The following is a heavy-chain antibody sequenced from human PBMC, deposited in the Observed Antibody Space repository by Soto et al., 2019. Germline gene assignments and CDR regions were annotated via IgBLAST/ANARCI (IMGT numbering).Heavy chain of an antibody. Sequence: LRLSCAASGFTFSSYGMHWVRQAPGKGLEWVAVISYDGSNKYYADSVKGRFTISRDNSKNTLYLQMNSLRAEDTAVYYCAKGSGDWGQGTLVTVSS. D-gene: IGHD6-19*01. V-gene: IGHV3-30*18. J-gene: IGHJ4*02. CDR2: ISYDGSNK. CDR1: GFTFSSYG. CDR3: AKGSGD.